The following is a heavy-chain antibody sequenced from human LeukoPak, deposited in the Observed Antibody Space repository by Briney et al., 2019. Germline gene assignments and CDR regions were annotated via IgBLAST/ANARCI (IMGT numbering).Heavy chain of an antibody. V-gene: IGHV3-23*01. J-gene: IGHJ4*02. D-gene: IGHD3-10*01. Sequence: PGGSLRLSCAASGFTFARNTMTWVRQAPGKGLDWGSSISGSGRDTYYADSVKGRFTISRDNSKNTLYLEVNGLRADDTAVSYCAREQNIRGVITIVDSWGQGTLVTVSS. CDR1: GFTFARNT. CDR3: AREQNIRGVITIVDS. CDR2: ISGSGRDT.